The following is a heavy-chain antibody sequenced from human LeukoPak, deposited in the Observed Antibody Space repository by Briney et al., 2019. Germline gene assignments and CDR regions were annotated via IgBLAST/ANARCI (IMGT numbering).Heavy chain of an antibody. CDR3: APRGDIEHSYGYGKWFDP. J-gene: IGHJ5*02. Sequence: PSETLSLTCAVYGGSFSGYYWNWTRQPPGKGLEWIGEINHSGSTNYNASLKSRVTISVDTSKNQFSLRLSSVTAADTAVYFCAPRGDIEHSYGYGKWFDPWGQGTRVTVSP. V-gene: IGHV4-34*01. CDR1: GGSFSGYY. CDR2: INHSGST. D-gene: IGHD5-18*01.